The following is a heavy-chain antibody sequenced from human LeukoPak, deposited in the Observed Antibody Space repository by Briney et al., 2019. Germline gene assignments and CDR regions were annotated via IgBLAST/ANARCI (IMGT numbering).Heavy chain of an antibody. D-gene: IGHD4-23*01. CDR3: ARARYGGNYYFDY. CDR1: GFTFSSYW. CDR2: INSDGRST. Sequence: PGGSLRLSCAASGFTFSSYWMHWVRQPPGKGLVWVSRINSDGRSTSYADSVKGRFTISRDNAKNTLYLQMNSLRAEDTAVYYCARARYGGNYYFDYWGQGTLVTVSS. J-gene: IGHJ4*02. V-gene: IGHV3-74*01.